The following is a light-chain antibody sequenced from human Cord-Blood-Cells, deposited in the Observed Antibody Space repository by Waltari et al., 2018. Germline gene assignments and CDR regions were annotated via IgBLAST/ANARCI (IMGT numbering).Light chain of an antibody. J-gene: IGLJ2*01. CDR1: SSDVGGYNY. CDR3: CSYAGSYTLV. Sequence: QSALTQPRSVSGSPGQSVTISCTGTSSDVGGYNYVSWYQQHPGKAPKLMIYDVSKRPSGVPVRFSGSKSCNTASLTISGLQAEDDADYYCCSYAGSYTLVFGGGTKLTVL. V-gene: IGLV2-11*01. CDR2: DVS.